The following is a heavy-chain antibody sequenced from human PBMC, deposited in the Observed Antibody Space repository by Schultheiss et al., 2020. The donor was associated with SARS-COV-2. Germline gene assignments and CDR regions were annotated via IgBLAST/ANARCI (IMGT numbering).Heavy chain of an antibody. CDR3: ARQTGTLALDP. CDR1: GGTFSSYA. CDR2: INPNSGGT. V-gene: IGHV1-8*02. D-gene: IGHD1-7*01. Sequence: ASVKVSCKASGGTFSSYAISWVRQAPGQGLEWMGGINPNSGGTNYAQKFQGRVTMTRNTSISTAYMELSSLRSEDTAVYYCARQTGTLALDPWGQGTLVTVSS. J-gene: IGHJ5*02.